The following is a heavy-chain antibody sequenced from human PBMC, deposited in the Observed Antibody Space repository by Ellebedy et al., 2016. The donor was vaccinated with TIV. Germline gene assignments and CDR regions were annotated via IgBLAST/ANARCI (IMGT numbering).Heavy chain of an antibody. Sequence: GESLKISCTASGFTFGDYAMSWFRQAPRKGLEWVGFIRSKAYGGTTEYAASVKGRFTISRDDSKSIAYLQMNSLKTEDTAVYYCTRDLPGGGMDVWGQGTTVIVSS. CDR1: GFTFGDYA. J-gene: IGHJ6*02. D-gene: IGHD1-14*01. CDR3: TRDLPGGGMDV. V-gene: IGHV3-49*03. CDR2: IRSKAYGGTT.